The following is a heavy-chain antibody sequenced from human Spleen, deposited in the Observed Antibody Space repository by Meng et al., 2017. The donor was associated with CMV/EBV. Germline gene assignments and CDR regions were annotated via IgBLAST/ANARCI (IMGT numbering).Heavy chain of an antibody. CDR3: ARVYSNSNVDYYYYGMDV. D-gene: IGHD6-13*01. CDR2: ISHDGTNR. CDR1: GFTFSYHA. V-gene: IGHV3-30*04. J-gene: IGHJ6*02. Sequence: GESLKISCAASGFTFSYHAMHWVRQAPGKGLEWVAIISHDGTNRYYADSVKGRFTISRDSSRNTLYLEMNRLRAEDTAVYYCARVYSNSNVDYYYYGMDVWGQGTTVTVSS.